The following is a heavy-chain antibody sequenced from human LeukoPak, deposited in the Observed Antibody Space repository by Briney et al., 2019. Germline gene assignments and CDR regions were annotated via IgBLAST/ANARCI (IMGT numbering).Heavy chain of an antibody. J-gene: IGHJ3*02. CDR1: GFTFISYA. D-gene: IGHD4-11*01. CDR3: AKNILTVTSSNAFNI. V-gene: IGHV3-23*01. CDR2: ISGRGDNT. Sequence: GGSLRLSCEASGFTFISYAMSWVRQAPGKGLEWVSAISGRGDNTYYADSVKGRFTISRDNSKNTLYLQMNSLRAEDTALYYCAKNILTVTSSNAFNIWGQGTMVTVSS.